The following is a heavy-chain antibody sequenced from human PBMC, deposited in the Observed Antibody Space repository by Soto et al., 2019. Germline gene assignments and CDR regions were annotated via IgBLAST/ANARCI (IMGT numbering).Heavy chain of an antibody. D-gene: IGHD3-10*01. V-gene: IGHV4-59*01. CDR1: GGRISSYY. Sequence: ETLSLTWTVAGGRISSYYWSWIRQPPGKGLEWIGYIYYSGSTNYNPSLKSRVTISVDTSKNQFSLELSSMTAADTAVYYCARDRREAMVRVLRPYYYYGMDVWGQGTTVTVSS. CDR3: ARDRREAMVRVLRPYYYYGMDV. J-gene: IGHJ6*02. CDR2: IYYSGST.